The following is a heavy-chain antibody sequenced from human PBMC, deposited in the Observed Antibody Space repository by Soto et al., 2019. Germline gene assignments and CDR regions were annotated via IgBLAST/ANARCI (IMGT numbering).Heavy chain of an antibody. D-gene: IGHD3-3*01. CDR2: INPSGGST. Sequence: QVQLVQSGAEVKKPGASVKVSCKASGYTFTSYYMHWVRQAPGQGLEWMGIINPSGGSTSYAQKFQGRVTMTRDTSTSTVYMELSSLRSEDTAVYYCARDLSTITIFGVVPKYGMDVWGQGTTVTVSS. V-gene: IGHV1-46*01. CDR3: ARDLSTITIFGVVPKYGMDV. CDR1: GYTFTSYY. J-gene: IGHJ6*02.